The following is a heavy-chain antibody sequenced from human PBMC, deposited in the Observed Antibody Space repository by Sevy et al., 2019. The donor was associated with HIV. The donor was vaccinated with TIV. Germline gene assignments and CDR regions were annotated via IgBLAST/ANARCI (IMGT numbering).Heavy chain of an antibody. V-gene: IGHV3-30*04. Sequence: GGSLRLSCTASGFTFSNYAVHWVRQAPGKGLEWVAIISHDEIHKDFADSVRGRFSISRDTSKNTIYLQMNSLRPEDTAGYYCARDLPHLLPWELSRGSDFWGQGTLVTVSS. D-gene: IGHD3-16*01. CDR1: GFTFSNYA. J-gene: IGHJ4*02. CDR3: ARDLPHLLPWELSRGSDF. CDR2: ISHDEIHK.